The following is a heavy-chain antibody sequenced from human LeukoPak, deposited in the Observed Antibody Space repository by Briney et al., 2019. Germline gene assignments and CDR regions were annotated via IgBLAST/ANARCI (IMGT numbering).Heavy chain of an antibody. CDR1: DYTFTKYG. J-gene: IGHJ4*02. V-gene: IGHV1-18*01. Sequence: GASVKVSCKASDYTFTKYGIGWVRQAPGQGLEWMGWISAYNGDTHYAQQFQGRVTMTTDTSTATAYMELRSLRSDDTAVYYCARDPTNTSGRYVYFDYWGQGTLVTVSS. CDR3: ARDPTNTSGRYVYFDY. D-gene: IGHD6-19*01. CDR2: ISAYNGDT.